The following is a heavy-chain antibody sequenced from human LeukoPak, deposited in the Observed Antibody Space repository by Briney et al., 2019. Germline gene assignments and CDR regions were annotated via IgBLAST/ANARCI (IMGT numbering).Heavy chain of an antibody. CDR2: IIPIFGTA. V-gene: IGHV1-69*01. CDR1: GGTFSSYA. Sequence: SVKVSCKASGGTFSSYAISWVRQAPGQGLEWMGGIIPIFGTAKYAQKFQGRVTITADEYTSTAYMELSSLRSEDTAVYYCARDPYRSAWTYYFDYWGQGTLVTVSS. CDR3: ARDPYRSAWTYYFDY. J-gene: IGHJ4*02. D-gene: IGHD6-19*01.